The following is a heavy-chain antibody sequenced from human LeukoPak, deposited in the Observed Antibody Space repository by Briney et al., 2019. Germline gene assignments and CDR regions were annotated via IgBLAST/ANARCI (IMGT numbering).Heavy chain of an antibody. CDR1: GDSISSSSYY. CDR2: IRYSGST. CDR3: ASQNVVVSAANY. J-gene: IGHJ4*02. D-gene: IGHD2-2*01. V-gene: IGHV4-39*01. Sequence: KPSETLSLTCTVSGDSISSSSYYWGWIRQPPGKGLEWIGTVEWIGSIRYSGSTHYNPSLKSRVTISVDTSKNQFSLKLSSVTAADTAVYYCASQNVVVSAANYWGQGTLVTVSS.